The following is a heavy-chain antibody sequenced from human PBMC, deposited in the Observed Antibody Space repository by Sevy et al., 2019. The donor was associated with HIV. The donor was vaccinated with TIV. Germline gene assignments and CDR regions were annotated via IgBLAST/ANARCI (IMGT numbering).Heavy chain of an antibody. CDR1: GYTFTGHY. V-gene: IGHV1-2*06. J-gene: IGHJ5*02. CDR2: ISFNSGDT. CDR3: ARGLFGTSTRGWFSP. Sequence: ASVKVSCKASGYTFTGHYIHWVRQAPGQGLEWMGRISFNSGDTRYAQNFQGRVTMTRDTSISTAYMDLNSLTSDDSAVYYCARGLFGTSTRGWFSPWGQRTLVTVSS. D-gene: IGHD3-3*01.